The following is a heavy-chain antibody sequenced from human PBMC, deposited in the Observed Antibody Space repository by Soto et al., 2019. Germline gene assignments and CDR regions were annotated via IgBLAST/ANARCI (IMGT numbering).Heavy chain of an antibody. Sequence: SETLSLTCTVSGGSISGRCWSWVRQSPGKGLEWIGYFCYTGSTDYNPSLKSRVTISVDRSKTQCSLKLTSVTAADTAVYYCAKSHYDSSGYYIIDHWGQGTLVTVSS. D-gene: IGHD3-22*01. CDR1: GGSISGRC. V-gene: IGHV4-59*01. CDR2: FCYTGST. J-gene: IGHJ5*02. CDR3: AKSHYDSSGYYIIDH.